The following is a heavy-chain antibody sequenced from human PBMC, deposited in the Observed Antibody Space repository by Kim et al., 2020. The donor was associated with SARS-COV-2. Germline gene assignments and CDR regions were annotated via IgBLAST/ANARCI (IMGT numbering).Heavy chain of an antibody. D-gene: IGHD6-19*01. Sequence: SETLSLTCTVSGGSISSSSYYWGWIRQPPGKGLEWIGSIYYSGSTYYNPSLKSRVTISVDTSKNQFSLKLSSVTAADTAVYYCASSGWSVGHFDYWGQGTLVTVSS. CDR1: GGSISSSSYY. CDR2: IYYSGST. J-gene: IGHJ4*02. V-gene: IGHV4-39*01. CDR3: ASSGWSVGHFDY.